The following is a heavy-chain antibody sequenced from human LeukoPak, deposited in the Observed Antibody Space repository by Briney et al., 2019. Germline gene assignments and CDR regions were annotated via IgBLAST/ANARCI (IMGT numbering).Heavy chain of an antibody. CDR3: AKEDRNYYGSGSYYNVGAFDI. Sequence: GGSLRLSCAASGFTFSSYAMSWVRQAPGKGLEWVSAISGSGGSTYYADSVKGRFTISRDNSKNTLYLQMNSLRAEDTAVYYCAKEDRNYYGSGSYYNVGAFDIWGQGTMVTVSS. V-gene: IGHV3-23*01. J-gene: IGHJ3*02. CDR2: ISGSGGST. D-gene: IGHD3-10*01. CDR1: GFTFSSYA.